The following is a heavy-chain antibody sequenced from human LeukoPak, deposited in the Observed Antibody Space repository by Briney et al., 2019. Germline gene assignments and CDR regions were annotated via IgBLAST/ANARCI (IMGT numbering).Heavy chain of an antibody. D-gene: IGHD1-1*01. V-gene: IGHV3-30*02. CDR1: GFTFSDYD. J-gene: IGHJ4*02. Sequence: PGGSLRLSCAASGFTFSDYDMHWVRRAPGKGLEWVTFIWFDGSKKFYADSVKGRFTISRDNSKNTLSPQMNGLRAEDTAVYYCAKGGYRYANNWWADYWGQGTLVTVSS. CDR2: IWFDGSKK. CDR3: AKGGYRYANNWWADY.